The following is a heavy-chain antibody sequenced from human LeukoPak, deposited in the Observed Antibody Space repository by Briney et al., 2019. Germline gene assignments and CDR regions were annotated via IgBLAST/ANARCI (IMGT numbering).Heavy chain of an antibody. V-gene: IGHV4-4*07. Sequence: SSETLSFTCTVSGGSISSYYWSWIRQPAGKGLEWIGRIYTSGSTNYNPSLKSRLTMSVDTSKNQFSLNLTSVTAADTAVYYCARGDKPGQGFDYWGQGTLVTVSS. CDR2: IYTSGST. CDR1: GGSISSYY. CDR3: ARGDKPGQGFDY. J-gene: IGHJ4*02. D-gene: IGHD2-15*01.